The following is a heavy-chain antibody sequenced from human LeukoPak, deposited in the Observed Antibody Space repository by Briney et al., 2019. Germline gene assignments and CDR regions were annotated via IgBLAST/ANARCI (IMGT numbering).Heavy chain of an antibody. V-gene: IGHV4-38-2*02. CDR3: AEEHTTDYGDYFDY. D-gene: IGHD4-17*01. CDR1: GYSVSSGYY. CDR2: MYHSGDT. J-gene: IGHJ4*02. Sequence: SETLSLTCTVSGYSVSSGYYWGWIRQPPGKGLEWIGSMYHSGDTYYNPSLKSRVTISVDTSKNQFSLKLSSVTAADTAAYYCAEEHTTDYGDYFDYWGQGTLVTVSS.